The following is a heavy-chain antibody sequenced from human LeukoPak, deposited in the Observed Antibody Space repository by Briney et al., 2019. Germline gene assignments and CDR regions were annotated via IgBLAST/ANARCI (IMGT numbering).Heavy chain of an antibody. J-gene: IGHJ4*02. CDR2: LYYSEST. CDR3: ARLSDDDPLRKYFDY. V-gene: IGHV4-59*01. D-gene: IGHD3-16*02. Sequence: SETLSLTCTVSGGSMSSYYWSWIRQSPEKGLEWIGYLYYSESTNYNPSLKSRVTISVDTSKNQFSLKLSSVTAADTAVYYCARLSDDDPLRKYFDYWGQGTLVTVSS. CDR1: GGSMSSYY.